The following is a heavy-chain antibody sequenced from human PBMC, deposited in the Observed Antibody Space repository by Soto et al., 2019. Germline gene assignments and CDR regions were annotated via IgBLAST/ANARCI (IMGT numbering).Heavy chain of an antibody. CDR3: AKVGLEYSSSTPFDY. Sequence: QVQLVESGGGVVQPGRSLRLSCAASGFTFSSYGMHWVRQAPGKGLEWVAVISYDGSNKYYADSVKGRFTISRDNSKNTLYLQMNSLRAEDTAVYYCAKVGLEYSSSTPFDYWGQGTLVTVSS. CDR2: ISYDGSNK. D-gene: IGHD6-6*01. CDR1: GFTFSSYG. V-gene: IGHV3-30*18. J-gene: IGHJ4*02.